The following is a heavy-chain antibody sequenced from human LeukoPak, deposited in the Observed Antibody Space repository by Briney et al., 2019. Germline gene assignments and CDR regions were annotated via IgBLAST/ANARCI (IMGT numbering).Heavy chain of an antibody. CDR3: ARDYRRYYDILTGYYSPEGMDV. CDR2: IKCKSDGGTT. Sequence: GGSLRLSCAASGFTFSKAWMRWVRQAPGKGLEWVGRIKCKSDGGTTDYAAPVKGRFTISRDNAKNSLYLQMNSLRAEDTAVYYCARDYRRYYDILTGYYSPEGMDVWGKGTTVTVSS. V-gene: IGHV3-15*01. D-gene: IGHD3-9*01. J-gene: IGHJ6*03. CDR1: GFTFSKAW.